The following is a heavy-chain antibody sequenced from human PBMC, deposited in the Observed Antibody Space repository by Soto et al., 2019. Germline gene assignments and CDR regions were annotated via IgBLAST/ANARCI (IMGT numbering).Heavy chain of an antibody. CDR2: ISGSGSTI. CDR1: GFAFKSYE. D-gene: IGHD3-3*01. V-gene: IGHV3-48*03. CDR3: AREVTVFGVIIPTPMDV. Sequence: EVQLVESGGGLVQPGGSLRLSCTASGFAFKSYEMDWVRQAPGKGLEWISYISGSGSTIYYADSVKGRFTISRDNAKKSLYLQMNSLRAEDTAVYYCAREVTVFGVIIPTPMDVWGQGTTVTVSS. J-gene: IGHJ6*02.